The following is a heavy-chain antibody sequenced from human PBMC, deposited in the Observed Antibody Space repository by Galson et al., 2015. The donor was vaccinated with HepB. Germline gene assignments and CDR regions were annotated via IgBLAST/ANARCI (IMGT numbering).Heavy chain of an antibody. Sequence: SLRLSCAASGFTFGDYAMSWFRQAPGKGLEWVGFIRSKAYGGTTEYAASVKGRFTISRDDSKSIAYLQMNSLKTEDTAVYYCNAPFGESPLGWYYYGMDVWGQGTTVTVSS. D-gene: IGHD3-10*01. CDR1: GFTFGDYA. V-gene: IGHV3-49*03. CDR3: NAPFGESPLGWYYYGMDV. J-gene: IGHJ6*02. CDR2: IRSKAYGGTT.